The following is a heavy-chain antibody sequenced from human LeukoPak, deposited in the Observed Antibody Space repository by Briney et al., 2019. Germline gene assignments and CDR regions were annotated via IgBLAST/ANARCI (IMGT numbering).Heavy chain of an antibody. V-gene: IGHV1-2*06. CDR3: ARDLQPRGYSYGLSGY. Sequence: ASVKVSCKASGYTFTGYYMHWVRQAPGQGLEWMGRISPNSGGTNYAQKFQGRVTMTRDTSISTAYMGLSRLRSDDTAVYYCARDLQPRGYSYGLSGYWGQGTLVTVSS. CDR1: GYTFTGYY. J-gene: IGHJ4*02. CDR2: ISPNSGGT. D-gene: IGHD5-18*01.